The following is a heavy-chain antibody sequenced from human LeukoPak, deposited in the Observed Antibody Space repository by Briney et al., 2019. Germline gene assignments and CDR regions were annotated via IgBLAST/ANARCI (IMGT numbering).Heavy chain of an antibody. J-gene: IGHJ5*02. CDR1: GFTFSSYA. V-gene: IGHV3-30*02. CDR3: ANEGYSTHH. CDR2: IGYDGSNK. D-gene: IGHD4-11*01. Sequence: GGSLRLSCAASGFTFSSYAMSWVRQAPGKGLEWVAFIGYDGSNKYYADSVKGRFTISRDNSKNTLYLQMNSLRAEDTAVYYCANEGYSTHHWGQGTLVTVSS.